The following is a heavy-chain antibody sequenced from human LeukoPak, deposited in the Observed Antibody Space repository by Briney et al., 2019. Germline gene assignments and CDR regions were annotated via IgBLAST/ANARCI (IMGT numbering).Heavy chain of an antibody. V-gene: IGHV3-15*01. J-gene: IGHJ3*02. CDR3: TTEDSSGYYYLYDAFDI. CDR2: IKSKTDGGTT. Sequence: GGSLRLSCAASGFTFSNAWMSWVRQAPGKGLEWVGRIKSKTDGGTTDYAAPVKGRFTISRDDSKNTLYLQMNSLKTEDTAVYYCTTEDSSGYYYLYDAFDIWGQGTMVTVSS. D-gene: IGHD3-22*01. CDR1: GFTFSNAW.